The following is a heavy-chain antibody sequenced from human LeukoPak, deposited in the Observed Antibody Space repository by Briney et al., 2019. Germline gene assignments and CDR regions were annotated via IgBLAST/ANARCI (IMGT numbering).Heavy chain of an antibody. CDR3: ARDLGSIAAAGNDAFVI. CDR2: IYYSGST. CDR1: GGSISSYY. V-gene: IGHV4-59*01. D-gene: IGHD6-13*01. J-gene: IGHJ3*02. Sequence: PSETLSLTCTVSGGSISSYYWSWIRQPPGKGLEWIGYIYYSGSTNYSPSLKSRVTISVDTSKNQFSLKLSSVTAADTAVYYCARDLGSIAAAGNDAFVIWGQGTMVTVSS.